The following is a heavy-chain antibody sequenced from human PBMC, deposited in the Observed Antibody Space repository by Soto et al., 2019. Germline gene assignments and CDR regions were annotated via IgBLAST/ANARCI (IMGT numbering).Heavy chain of an antibody. J-gene: IGHJ6*02. Sequence: ASVKVSCKASGYTFTGYYMHWVRQAPGQGLEWMGWINPNSGGTNYAQKFQGWVTMTRDTSIGTAYMELSRLRSDDTAVYYCARGLEYYYYGMDVWGQGTTVTVSS. CDR1: GYTFTGYY. V-gene: IGHV1-2*04. D-gene: IGHD1-1*01. CDR2: INPNSGGT. CDR3: ARGLEYYYYGMDV.